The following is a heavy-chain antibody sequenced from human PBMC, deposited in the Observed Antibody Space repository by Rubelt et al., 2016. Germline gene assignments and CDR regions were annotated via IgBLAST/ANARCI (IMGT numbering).Heavy chain of an antibody. J-gene: IGHJ4*02. CDR2: INSDGSST. CDR3: ARGVDTAGAGY. D-gene: IGHD5-18*01. CDR1: GFTFSSDW. V-gene: IGHV3-74*02. Sequence: EVQLVESGGGLVQPGGSLRLSCAASGFTFSSDWMHWVRQAPGKGLVWVSRINSDGSSTYYADSVKGRFTISKDNAKNTLYLQMNILRAEDTAIDFCARGVDTAGAGYWGQGTLVTVSS.